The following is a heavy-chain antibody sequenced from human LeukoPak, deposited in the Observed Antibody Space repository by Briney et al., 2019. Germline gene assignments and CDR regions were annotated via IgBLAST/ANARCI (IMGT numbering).Heavy chain of an antibody. CDR1: GFIFSTYN. D-gene: IGHD1-1*01. CDR2: ISYDGNNK. V-gene: IGHV3-30*14. J-gene: IGHJ6*02. CDR3: VKGQLGPIYDMDV. Sequence: GRSLRLSCAASGFIFSTYNMHWVRQAPGKGLAWVASISYDGNNKNYADSVKGRFTISRDNSKNTLFLQMNSLRVEDTAVYYCVKGQLGPIYDMDVWGQGTTVTVFS.